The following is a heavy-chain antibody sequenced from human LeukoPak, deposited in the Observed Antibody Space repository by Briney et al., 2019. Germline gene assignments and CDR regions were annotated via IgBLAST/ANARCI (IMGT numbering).Heavy chain of an antibody. CDR3: AGFDSSGYFSVY. Sequence: KASETLSLTCAVYGGSFSGYYWSWIRQPPGKGLEWIGEINHSGSTNYNPSLKSRVTISVDTSKNQFSLKLSSVTAADTAVYYCAGFDSSGYFSVYWGQGTLVTVSS. J-gene: IGHJ4*02. CDR2: INHSGST. V-gene: IGHV4-34*01. CDR1: GGSFSGYY. D-gene: IGHD3-22*01.